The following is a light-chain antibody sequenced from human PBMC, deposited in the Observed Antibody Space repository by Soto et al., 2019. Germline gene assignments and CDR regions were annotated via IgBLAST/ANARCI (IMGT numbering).Light chain of an antibody. J-gene: IGKJ1*01. CDR1: QSVSSNY. Sequence: EIVLTQSPGTLSLSPGERATLSCRASQSVSSNYLAWYQRKPGQAPRLLIYGASSRATDIPNRFSGSGSGTDFTLTITRLEPEDFEVYFCQQYGGSPPTFGQGTKVEIK. CDR2: GAS. CDR3: QQYGGSPPT. V-gene: IGKV3-20*01.